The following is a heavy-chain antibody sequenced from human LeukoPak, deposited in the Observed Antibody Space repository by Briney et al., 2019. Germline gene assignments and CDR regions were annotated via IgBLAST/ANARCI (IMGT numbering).Heavy chain of an antibody. J-gene: IGHJ4*02. D-gene: IGHD6-19*01. CDR1: GFTFSSYA. CDR3: AKPPGAVAGTGP. Sequence: GGSLRLSCAASGFTFSSYAMSWVRQAPGKGLERVSAISGSGGSTYYADSVKGRFTISRDNSKNTLYRQMNSLRAEDTAVYYCAKPPGAVAGTGPWGQGTLVTVSS. V-gene: IGHV3-23*01. CDR2: ISGSGGST.